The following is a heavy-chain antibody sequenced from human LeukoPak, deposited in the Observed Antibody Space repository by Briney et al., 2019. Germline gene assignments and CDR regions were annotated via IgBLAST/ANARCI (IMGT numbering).Heavy chain of an antibody. V-gene: IGHV4-30-2*01. Sequence: SQTLSLTCSVTGVSISSGVYYWSWIRQPPGKGLEWMGYIYDSGTAYYNPSLKSRVTMSVDRFNNQFSLKLSSVTAADTAVYYCASSWGQWFDPWGQGTLVTVSS. CDR2: IYDSGTA. CDR3: ASSWGQWFDP. J-gene: IGHJ5*02. D-gene: IGHD7-27*01. CDR1: GVSISSGVYY.